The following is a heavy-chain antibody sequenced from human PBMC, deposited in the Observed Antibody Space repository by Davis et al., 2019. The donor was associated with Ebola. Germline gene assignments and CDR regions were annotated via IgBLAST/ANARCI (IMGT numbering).Heavy chain of an antibody. CDR3: ARMITFGGVIVIRWFDP. CDR2: IYYSGST. V-gene: IGHV4-30-4*01. Sequence: SETLSLTCTVSGASISNGDYNWSWIRQPPGRGLEWIGYIYYSGSTYYNPSLKSRVTISVDTSKNQFSLKLSSVTAADTAVYYCARMITFGGVIVIRWFDPWGQGTLVTVSS. J-gene: IGHJ5*02. D-gene: IGHD3-16*02. CDR1: GASISNGDYN.